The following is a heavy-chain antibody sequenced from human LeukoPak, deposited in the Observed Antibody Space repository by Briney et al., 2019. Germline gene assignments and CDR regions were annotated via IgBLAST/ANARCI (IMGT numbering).Heavy chain of an antibody. CDR2: ISAYNGNT. Sequence: ASVKVSCKASGYTFTSYGISWVRQAPGQGLEWMGWISAYNGNTNYAQKLQGRVTMTTDTSTSTAYMELRSLRSDDTAVYYCARVGGSTVTTFLYYYGMDVWGQGTTVTVSS. J-gene: IGHJ6*02. CDR3: ARVGGSTVTTFLYYYGMDV. V-gene: IGHV1-18*01. CDR1: GYTFTSYG. D-gene: IGHD4-17*01.